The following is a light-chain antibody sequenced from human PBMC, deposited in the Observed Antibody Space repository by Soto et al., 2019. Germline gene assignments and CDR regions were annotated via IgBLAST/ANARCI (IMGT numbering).Light chain of an antibody. CDR1: QGINRK. CDR2: GAS. V-gene: IGKV3-15*01. Sequence: IVMTQSPATLSVSPGERVTFSCRASQGINRKLAWYQHKACQAPRLLISGASTRDTGTTARFRGSGSGTEFTLTINSLQSEDSAVYYCQQYHTWPVTFGGGTKVEI. J-gene: IGKJ4*01. CDR3: QQYHTWPVT.